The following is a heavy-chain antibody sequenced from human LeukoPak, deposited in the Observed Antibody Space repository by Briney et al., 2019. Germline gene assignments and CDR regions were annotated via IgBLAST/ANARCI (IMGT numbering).Heavy chain of an antibody. CDR1: GFTFDDYT. V-gene: IGHV3-43*01. CDR2: ISWDDGST. CDR3: ASGANYGSGIRY. J-gene: IGHJ4*02. Sequence: PGGSLRLSCAASGFTFDDYTMHWVRQAPGKGLEWVSLISWDDGSTYFADSVKGRFTISRDNNKNPLYLQMNSLRTEDTALYYCASGANYGSGIRYWGQGTLVTVSS. D-gene: IGHD3-10*01.